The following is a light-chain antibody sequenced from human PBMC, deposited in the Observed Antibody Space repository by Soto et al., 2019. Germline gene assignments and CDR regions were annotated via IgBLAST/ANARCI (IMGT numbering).Light chain of an antibody. J-gene: IGKJ2*01. CDR1: QSITNW. CDR2: KAS. CDR3: QQYSTYPYT. V-gene: IGKV1-5*03. Sequence: DIQMTQSPSTLSASEGDRVTIACRASQSITNWLAWYQQKPGKAPNLLIYKASSLESGVPSRFSGSGSGTEFTLTITSLQPDDFATNYCQQYSTYPYTFGQGPKLEIK.